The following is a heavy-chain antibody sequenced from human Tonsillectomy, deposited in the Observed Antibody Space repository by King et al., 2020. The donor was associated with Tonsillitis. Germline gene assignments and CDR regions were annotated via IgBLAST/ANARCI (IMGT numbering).Heavy chain of an antibody. D-gene: IGHD2/OR15-2a*01. CDR3: ARDLSRSESKIYFYDFDI. CDR2: IRRDGSQI. V-gene: IGHV3-7*03. J-gene: IGHJ3*02. Sequence: VQLVESGGGLVQPGGSLRLSCAASGFSFSTSSMTWVRQAPGKGLEWVANIRRDGSQIHYVDSVEGRFTVSRDNAENSLYLQMNNLRADDTAIYYCARDLSRSESKIYFYDFDIWGQGTKVTVSS. CDR1: GFSFSTSS.